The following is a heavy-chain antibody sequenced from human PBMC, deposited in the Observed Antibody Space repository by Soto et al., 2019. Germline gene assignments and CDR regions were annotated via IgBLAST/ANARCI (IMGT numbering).Heavy chain of an antibody. CDR2: IYYSGST. CDR3: ARESPYYDILAPNAFDI. V-gene: IGHV4-59*01. CDR1: GGSISSYY. D-gene: IGHD3-9*01. Sequence: SETLSLTCTVSGGSISSYYWSWIRQPPGKGLEWIGYIYYSGSTNYNPSLKSRVTISVDTSKNQFSLKLSSVTAADTAVYYCARESPYYDILAPNAFDIWGQGTMVTVSS. J-gene: IGHJ3*02.